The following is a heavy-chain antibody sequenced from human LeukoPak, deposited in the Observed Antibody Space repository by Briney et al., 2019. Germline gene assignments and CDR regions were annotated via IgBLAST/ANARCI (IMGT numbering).Heavy chain of an antibody. D-gene: IGHD2-15*01. Sequence: SETLSLTCAVYGGSFSGYYWSWIRQPPGKGLEWIGEINHSGSTNYNPSLKSRVTTSVDTSKNQFSLKLSSVTAADTAVYYCARADERGYCSGGSCHYFDYWGQGTLVTVSS. CDR1: GGSFSGYY. CDR3: ARADERGYCSGGSCHYFDY. V-gene: IGHV4-34*01. J-gene: IGHJ4*02. CDR2: INHSGST.